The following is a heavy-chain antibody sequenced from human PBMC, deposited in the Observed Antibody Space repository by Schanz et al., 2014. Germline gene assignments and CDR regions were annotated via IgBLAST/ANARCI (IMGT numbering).Heavy chain of an antibody. CDR1: RSTFSSYT. D-gene: IGHD2-2*01. CDR3: ARGTMPGTFDI. Sequence: QVQLVQSGAEVKKPGSSVKVSCKASRSTFSSYTISWVRQARGQGLEWVGIFIPILDVGNYAQQFHFRVTFTADKSTSTAYMELSSLRYEDTALYYCARGTMPGTFDIWGQGTMVTVSS. J-gene: IGHJ3*02. V-gene: IGHV1-69*02. CDR2: FIPILDVG.